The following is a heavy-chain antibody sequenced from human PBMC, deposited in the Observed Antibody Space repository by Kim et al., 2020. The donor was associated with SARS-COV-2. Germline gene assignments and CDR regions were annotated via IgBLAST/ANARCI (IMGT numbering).Heavy chain of an antibody. CDR2: TRNKANSYTT. Sequence: GGSLRLSCAASGFTFSDHYMDWVRQAPGKGLEWVGRTRNKANSYTTEYAASVKGRFTISRDDSKNSLYLQMNSLKTEDTAVYYCARESGKSITMIVAPPHYYYYGMDVWGQGTTVTVSS. CDR1: GFTFSDHY. V-gene: IGHV3-72*01. D-gene: IGHD3-22*01. J-gene: IGHJ6*02. CDR3: ARESGKSITMIVAPPHYYYYGMDV.